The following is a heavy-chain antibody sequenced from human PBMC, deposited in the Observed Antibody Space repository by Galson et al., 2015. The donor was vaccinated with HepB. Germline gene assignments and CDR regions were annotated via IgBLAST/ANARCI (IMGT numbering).Heavy chain of an antibody. CDR3: AKDLRPTTVTTIGGMDV. D-gene: IGHD4-17*01. J-gene: IGHJ6*02. CDR2: ISWDGGST. V-gene: IGHV3-43D*03. CDR1: GFTFDDYA. Sequence: SLRLSCAASGFTFDDYAMHWVRQAPGKGLEWVSLISWDGGSTYYADSVKGRFTISRDNSKNSLYLQMNSLRAEDTALYYCAKDLRPTTVTTIGGMDVWGQGTTVTVSS.